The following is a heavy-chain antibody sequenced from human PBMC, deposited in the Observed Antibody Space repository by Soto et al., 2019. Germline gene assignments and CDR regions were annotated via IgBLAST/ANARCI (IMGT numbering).Heavy chain of an antibody. V-gene: IGHV3-66*01. Sequence: EVLLEESGGDLVQPGGSLRLSCAASGFSVSNNYMTWVRQVPGKGLEWVSVIQDGDSITYADSVRDRFTISRDSSKNTVFLQMSSLRPEDTAVYFCARGEGSGSNALGQWGQGTLVTVSS. D-gene: IGHD3-10*01. CDR3: ARGEGSGSNALGQ. J-gene: IGHJ4*02. CDR1: GFSVSNNY. CDR2: IQDGDSI.